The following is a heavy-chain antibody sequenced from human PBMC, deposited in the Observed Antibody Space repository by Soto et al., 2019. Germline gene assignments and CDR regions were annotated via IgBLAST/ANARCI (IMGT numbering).Heavy chain of an antibody. CDR2: IKQDGSEK. CDR3: ARVGTSHAFDI. V-gene: IGHV3-7*01. Sequence: GGSLRLSCAASGFTFSSYWMSWVRQAPGKGLEWVANIKQDGSEKYYVDSVKGRFTISRDNTKNSLYLQMNSLRAEDTAVYYRARVGTSHAFDIWGQGTMVTVSS. D-gene: IGHD1-1*01. CDR1: GFTFSSYW. J-gene: IGHJ3*02.